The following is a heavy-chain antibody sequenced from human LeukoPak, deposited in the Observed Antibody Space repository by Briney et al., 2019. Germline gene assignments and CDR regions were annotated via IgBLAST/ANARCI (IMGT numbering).Heavy chain of an antibody. CDR3: ARAYSSNPFDS. V-gene: IGHV5-10-1*01. CDR1: GYSFTTYW. Sequence: GESLKISCKASGYSFTTYWITWVRQMPGKGLEWMGTIDPIDSYTNYSPSFQGHVTISADKSFSTAYLQWSSLKASDTAMYYCARAYSSNPFDSWGQGTLVTVSS. J-gene: IGHJ4*02. CDR2: IDPIDSYT. D-gene: IGHD5-18*01.